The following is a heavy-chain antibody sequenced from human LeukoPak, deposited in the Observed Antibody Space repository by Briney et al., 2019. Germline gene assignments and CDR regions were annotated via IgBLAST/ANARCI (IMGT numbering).Heavy chain of an antibody. Sequence: SETLSLICTVSGGSISNGGYYWSWIRQHPGKGLEWIGYIYYSGSTYYNPSLKSRVTISVDTSKNQFSLKLSSVTAADTAVYYCAREDFVSYYMDVWGKGTTVTVSS. CDR1: GGSISNGGYY. CDR2: IYYSGST. D-gene: IGHD3-3*01. V-gene: IGHV4-31*03. CDR3: AREDFVSYYMDV. J-gene: IGHJ6*03.